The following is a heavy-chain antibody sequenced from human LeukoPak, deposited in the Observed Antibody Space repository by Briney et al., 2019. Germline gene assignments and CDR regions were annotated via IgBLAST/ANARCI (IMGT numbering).Heavy chain of an antibody. Sequence: SETLSLTCAVYGGSFSGYYWSWIRQPPGKGLEWIGEINHSGSTNYNPSLKSRVTISVDTSKNQFSLKLSSVTAADTAVYYCARSARQGYGYGYSKAPLNYWGQGTLVTVSS. V-gene: IGHV4-34*01. CDR2: INHSGST. CDR1: GGSFSGYY. CDR3: ARSARQGYGYGYSKAPLNY. D-gene: IGHD5-18*01. J-gene: IGHJ4*02.